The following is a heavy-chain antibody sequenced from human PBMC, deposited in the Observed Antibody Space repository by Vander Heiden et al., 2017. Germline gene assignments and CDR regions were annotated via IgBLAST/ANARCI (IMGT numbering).Heavy chain of an antibody. CDR3: ARGREKYYGRGEGGNWFDP. D-gene: IGHD3-10*01. CDR2: ISYDGSNQ. J-gene: IGHJ5*02. V-gene: IGHV3-30*04. Sequence: QVQLVESGGGVVQPGMSLRLPCAASGFTFSCYAMHWVLQAPGKGLEWVAVISYDGSNQYYAYSVKGRFTISRDHSKNTLYLQMNSLRAEDTAVYYCARGREKYYGRGEGGNWFDPWGQGTLVTVSS. CDR1: GFTFSCYA.